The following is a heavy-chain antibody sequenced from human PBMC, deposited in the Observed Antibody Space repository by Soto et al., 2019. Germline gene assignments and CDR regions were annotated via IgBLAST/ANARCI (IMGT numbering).Heavy chain of an antibody. D-gene: IGHD3-9*01. CDR2: ISYDGSNK. Sequence: GGSLRLSCAASGFTFSSYAMHWVRQAPGKGLEWVAVISYDGSNKYYADSVKGRFTISRDNSKNTLYLQMNSLRAEDTAVYYCARDPSESRYYAILTGWRYFDYWGQGTMVTVYS. V-gene: IGHV3-30-3*01. CDR1: GFTFSSYA. CDR3: ARDPSESRYYAILTGWRYFDY. J-gene: IGHJ4*02.